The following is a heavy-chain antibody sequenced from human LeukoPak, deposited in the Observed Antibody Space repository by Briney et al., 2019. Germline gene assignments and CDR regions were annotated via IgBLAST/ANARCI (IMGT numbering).Heavy chain of an antibody. D-gene: IGHD1-26*01. V-gene: IGHV1-18*01. Sequence: ASVKVSCKASGYTFTSYGISWVRQAPGQGLEWMGWISAYSGNTNYAQKLQGRVTMTTDTSTSTAYMELRSLRSDDTAVYYCARCKRWGSYKANDAFDIWGQGTMVTVSS. CDR3: ARCKRWGSYKANDAFDI. J-gene: IGHJ3*02. CDR1: GYTFTSYG. CDR2: ISAYSGNT.